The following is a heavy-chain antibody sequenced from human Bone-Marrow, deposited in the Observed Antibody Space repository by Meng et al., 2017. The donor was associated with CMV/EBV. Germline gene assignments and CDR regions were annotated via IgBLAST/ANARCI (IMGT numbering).Heavy chain of an antibody. V-gene: IGHV1-8*01. J-gene: IGHJ6*02. Sequence: ASVKGSCKASGYTFTSYDINWVRQATGQGLEWMGWMNPNSGNTGYAQKFQGRVTMTRNTSISTAYMELSSLRSEDTVVYYRPRGFSPGDFWSGYRYYYYYGMDVWGQGTTVTVSS. CDR2: MNPNSGNT. D-gene: IGHD3-3*01. CDR3: PRGFSPGDFWSGYRYYYYYGMDV. CDR1: GYTFTSYD.